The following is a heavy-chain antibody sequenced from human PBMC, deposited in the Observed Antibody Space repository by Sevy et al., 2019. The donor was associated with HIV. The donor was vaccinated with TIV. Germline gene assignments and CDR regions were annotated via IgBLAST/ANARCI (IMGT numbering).Heavy chain of an antibody. CDR2: IDTAGDT. CDR3: AKGSWSRYGMDA. J-gene: IGHJ6*02. D-gene: IGHD2-15*01. Sequence: GGSLRLSCAASGFTFSSYDFHWVRQRKGEGLEWVSSIDTAGDTYYVDSVKGRFTISRETGKNSLELQMNSLRVGDTAVYYCAKGSWSRYGMDAWGQGTTVTVSS. CDR1: GFTFSSYD. V-gene: IGHV3-13*01.